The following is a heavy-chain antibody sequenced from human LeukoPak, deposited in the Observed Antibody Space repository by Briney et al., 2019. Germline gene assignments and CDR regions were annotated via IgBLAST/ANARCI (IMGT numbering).Heavy chain of an antibody. Sequence: SVKVSCKASGGTFSSYAISWVRQAPGQGLEWMGRIIPIFGTANYAQKFQGRVTITTDESTSTAYMELSSLRSEDTAVYYCARDPDSSSWYSNWFDPWGQGTLVTVSS. CDR3: ARDPDSSSWYSNWFDP. CDR1: GGTFSSYA. D-gene: IGHD6-13*01. J-gene: IGHJ5*02. CDR2: IIPIFGTA. V-gene: IGHV1-69*05.